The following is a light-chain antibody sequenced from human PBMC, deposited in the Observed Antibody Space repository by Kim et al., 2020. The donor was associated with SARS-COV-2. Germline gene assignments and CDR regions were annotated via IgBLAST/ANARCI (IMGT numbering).Light chain of an antibody. CDR1: QGISSY. J-gene: IGKJ1*01. V-gene: IGKV1-9*01. Sequence: ASEGDRVTITSRASQGISSYVAWYQQKPGRAPKLLIYAASTLQSGVPSRFSGSGTGTDFTLTISSLQPEDFATYYCQQLDTYPWTFGQGTKVDIK. CDR3: QQLDTYPWT. CDR2: AAS.